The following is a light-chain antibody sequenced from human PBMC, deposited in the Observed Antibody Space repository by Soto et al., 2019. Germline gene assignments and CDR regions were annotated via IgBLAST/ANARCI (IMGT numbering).Light chain of an antibody. J-gene: IGLJ2*01. CDR1: SSDVGAYNY. CDR3: TSYGGSNNVVV. CDR2: EVN. V-gene: IGLV2-8*01. Sequence: QSVLTQPPSASGSPGQSVTISCTGTSSDVGAYNYVSWYQQHAGRAPKLMIYEVNKRPPGVPDRFSGSKSGNTASLTVSGLQAEDEADYYCTSYGGSNNVVVFGGGTQLTVL.